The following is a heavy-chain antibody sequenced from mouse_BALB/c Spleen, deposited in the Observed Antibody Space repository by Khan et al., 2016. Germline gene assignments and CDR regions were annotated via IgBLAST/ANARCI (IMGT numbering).Heavy chain of an antibody. Sequence: QVQLQQSGAELVRPGSSVKISCKASGYAFSIYWMNWVKQRPGQGLEWIGQIYPGDGDTDYNGKFKDKAPLPADNSSSPAYMQLSRLTSEDSPVFLCGRSGDGEDDGGEGKTLTV. V-gene: IGHV1-80*01. CDR1: GYAFSIYW. D-gene: IGHD2-13*01. CDR3: GRSGDGEDD. J-gene: IGHJ2*01. CDR2: IYPGDGDT.